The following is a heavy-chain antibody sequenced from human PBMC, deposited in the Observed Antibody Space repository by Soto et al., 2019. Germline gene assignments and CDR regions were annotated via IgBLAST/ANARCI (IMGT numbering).Heavy chain of an antibody. CDR2: INWNSGII. J-gene: IGHJ3*02. CDR3: ANDALGASFDGFDI. CDR1: GFSFDDFA. D-gene: IGHD3-16*01. Sequence: GGSLRLSCASSGFSFDDFAMHWVRQAPGKGLEWVSGINWNSGIITYADSVMGRFTISRDNATNSLYLQMNSLRTEDTALYYCANDALGASFDGFDIWGPGTTAPVSS. V-gene: IGHV3-9*01.